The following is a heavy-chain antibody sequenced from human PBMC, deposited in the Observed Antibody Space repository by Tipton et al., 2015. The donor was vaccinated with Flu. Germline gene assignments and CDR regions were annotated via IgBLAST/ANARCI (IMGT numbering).Heavy chain of an antibody. CDR3: TKGNWGFAFDI. Sequence: SLRLSCVASGFTFDGYTMHWVRQTPARGLEWVSAITWNGDTIDYAASVRGRFSISRDNAKNSLSLQMNSLRAEDTALYYCTKGNWGFAFDIWGQGTVVTVSS. CDR1: GFTFDGYT. V-gene: IGHV3-9*01. D-gene: IGHD7-27*01. CDR2: ITWNGDTI. J-gene: IGHJ3*02.